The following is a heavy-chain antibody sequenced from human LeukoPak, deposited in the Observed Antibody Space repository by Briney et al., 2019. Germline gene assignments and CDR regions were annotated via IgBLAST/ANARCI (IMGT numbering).Heavy chain of an antibody. CDR2: ISYDGSNK. CDR1: GFTFSSYA. V-gene: IGHV3-30*04. CDR3: TTEPSSSF. Sequence: GGSLRLSCAASGFTFSSYAMHWVRQAPGKGLEWVAVISYDGSNKYYADSVKGRFTISRDNSKNTLYLQMNSLKTEDTAVYYCTTEPSSSFWGQGTLVTVTS. D-gene: IGHD6-6*01. J-gene: IGHJ4*02.